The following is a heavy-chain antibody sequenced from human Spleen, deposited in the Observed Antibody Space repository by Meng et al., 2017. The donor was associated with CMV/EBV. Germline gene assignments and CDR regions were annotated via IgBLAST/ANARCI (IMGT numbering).Heavy chain of an antibody. J-gene: IGHJ4*02. CDR1: GFTLSSYD. D-gene: IGHD2-2*02. Sequence: GESLKISCAASGFTLSSYDMNWVRQAPGKGLEWIAYISTAGRTIFYADSVKGRFTISRDNAKNSLYLQMISLRADDTAVYYCARDRSGVPAAILDYWGQGTLVTVSS. CDR3: ARDRSGVPAAILDY. V-gene: IGHV3-48*03. CDR2: ISTAGRTI.